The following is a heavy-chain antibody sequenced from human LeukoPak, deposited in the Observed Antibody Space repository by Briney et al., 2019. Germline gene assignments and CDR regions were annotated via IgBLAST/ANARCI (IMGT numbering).Heavy chain of an antibody. CDR1: GFTFSSYS. Sequence: GGSLRLSCAASGFTFSSYSMNWVRQAPGKGLEWVGFIRSKAYGGTTEYAASVKGRFTISRDDSKSIAYLRMNSLKTEDTAVYYCTRGGVGPMVRGVKNARFDYWGQGTLVTVSS. V-gene: IGHV3-49*04. D-gene: IGHD3-10*01. CDR2: IRSKAYGGTT. J-gene: IGHJ4*02. CDR3: TRGGVGPMVRGVKNARFDY.